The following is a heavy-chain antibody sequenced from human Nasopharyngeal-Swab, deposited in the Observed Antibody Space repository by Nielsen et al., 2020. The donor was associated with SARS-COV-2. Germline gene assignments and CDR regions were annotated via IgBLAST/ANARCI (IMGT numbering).Heavy chain of an antibody. Sequence: SETLSLTCTVSGGSISSGDYYWCWIRQPPGKGLEWIGYIYYSGSTYYNPSLKSRVTISVDTSKNQFSLKLSSVTAADTAVYYCARHREVPAARGWGDNWFDPWGQGTLVTVSS. D-gene: IGHD2-2*01. J-gene: IGHJ5*02. CDR2: IYYSGST. CDR1: GGSISSGDYY. V-gene: IGHV4-30-4*01. CDR3: ARHREVPAARGWGDNWFDP.